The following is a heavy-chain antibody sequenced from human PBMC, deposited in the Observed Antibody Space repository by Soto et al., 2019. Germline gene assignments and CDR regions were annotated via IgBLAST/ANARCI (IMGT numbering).Heavy chain of an antibody. CDR1: GFTFSSYE. V-gene: IGHV3-48*03. D-gene: IGHD3-3*01. CDR2: ISSSGSTI. J-gene: IGHJ6*04. CDR3: ARGYLVLLLSDYYYGMDV. Sequence: GGSLRLSCAASGFTFSSYEMNWVRQAPGKGLEWVSYISSSGSTIYYADSVKGRFTISRDNAKNSLYLQMNSLRAEDTAVYYCARGYLVLLLSDYYYGMDVWGKGTMVTVSS.